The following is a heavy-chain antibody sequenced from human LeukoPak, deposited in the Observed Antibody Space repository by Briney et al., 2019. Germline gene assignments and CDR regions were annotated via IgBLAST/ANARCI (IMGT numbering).Heavy chain of an antibody. CDR2: ISYDGSNK. Sequence: GGSLRLSCAASGFTFSSYGMHWVRQAPGKGLEWVAVISYDGSNKYYADSVKGRFTISRDNSKNTLYLQMNSLRAEDTAVYYCARPFSGSLYYFDYWGQGTLVTVSS. CDR3: ARPFSGSLYYFDY. J-gene: IGHJ4*02. V-gene: IGHV3-30*03. D-gene: IGHD1-26*01. CDR1: GFTFSSYG.